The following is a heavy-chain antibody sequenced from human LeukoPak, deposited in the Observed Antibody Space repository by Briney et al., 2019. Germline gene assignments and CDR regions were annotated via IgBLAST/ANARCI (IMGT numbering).Heavy chain of an antibody. J-gene: IGHJ5*02. D-gene: IGHD2-2*03. V-gene: IGHV5-51*01. Sequence: GESLKISCKGSGYSFTSYWIGWVRQMPGKGLEWMGIIYPGDSDTRYSPSFQGQVTISADKSISTAYLQWSSLKASDTAMYYCARSGYCSSTSCYAPTYNWFDPWGQETLVTVSS. CDR3: ARSGYCSSTSCYAPTYNWFDP. CDR1: GYSFTSYW. CDR2: IYPGDSDT.